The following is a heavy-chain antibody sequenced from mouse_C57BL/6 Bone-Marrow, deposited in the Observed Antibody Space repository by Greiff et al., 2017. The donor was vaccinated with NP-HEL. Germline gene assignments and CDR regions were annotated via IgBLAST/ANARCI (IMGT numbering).Heavy chain of an antibody. D-gene: IGHD3-2*02. CDR3: ARRGSSGYGFAY. CDR1: GYTFTTYP. J-gene: IGHJ3*01. CDR2: FHPYNDDT. V-gene: IGHV1-47*01. Sequence: QVQLKESGAELVKPGASVKMSCKASGYTFTTYPIEWMKQNHGKSLEWIGNFHPYNDDTKYNEKFKGKATLTVEKSSSTVYLELSRLTSDDSAVYYCARRGSSGYGFAYWGQGTLVTVSA.